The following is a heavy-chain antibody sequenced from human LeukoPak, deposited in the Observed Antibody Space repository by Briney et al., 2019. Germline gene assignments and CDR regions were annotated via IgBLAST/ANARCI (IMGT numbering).Heavy chain of an antibody. V-gene: IGHV1-69*13. CDR1: GGTFSSYA. CDR3: ASRLSNYYYYGMDV. J-gene: IGHJ6*02. CDR2: IIPIFGTA. Sequence: GVSVKVSCKASGGTFSSYAISWVRQAPGQGLEWMGGIIPIFGTANYAQKFQGRVTITADESTSTAYMELSSLRSEDTAVYYCASRLSNYYYYGMDVWGQGTTVTVSS.